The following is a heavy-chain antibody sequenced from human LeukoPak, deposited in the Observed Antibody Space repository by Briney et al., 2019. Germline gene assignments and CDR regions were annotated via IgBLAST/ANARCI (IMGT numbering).Heavy chain of an antibody. CDR2: IKQDGSEK. J-gene: IGHJ4*02. D-gene: IGHD1-14*01. V-gene: IGHV3-7*01. CDR3: ARNVYRTFDS. Sequence: PGGSLRLSCAASGFTFSTYWMSSVRQAPGKGLEWVANIKQDGSEKYYVDSVKDRFTISRDNAKNSLYLQMNSLRVEDTAVYYCARNVYRTFDSWDQGTLVTVSS. CDR1: GFTFSTYW.